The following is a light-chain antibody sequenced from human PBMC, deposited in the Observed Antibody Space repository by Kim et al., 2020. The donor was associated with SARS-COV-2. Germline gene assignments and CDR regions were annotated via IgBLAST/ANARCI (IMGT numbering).Light chain of an antibody. Sequence: SYELTQPPSVSVSSGQTASITCSGDKLGDKYACWYQQKPGQSPVLVIYQDNKRPSGIPERFSGSNSGNTATLTISGTQAMDEADYYCQAWDSRKVFGGGT. CDR3: QAWDSRKV. CDR1: KLGDKY. V-gene: IGLV3-1*01. J-gene: IGLJ3*02. CDR2: QDN.